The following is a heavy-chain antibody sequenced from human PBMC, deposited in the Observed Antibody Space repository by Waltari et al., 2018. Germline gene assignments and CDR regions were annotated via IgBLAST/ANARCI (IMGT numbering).Heavy chain of an antibody. V-gene: IGHV1-69*08. D-gene: IGHD1-7*01. CDR3: ARDAGTLNWNYDYYFDY. Sequence: QVQLVQSGAEVKKPGSSVKVSCKASGDTFSSYTISWVRQAPGQGLEWMGRICPILGIANYAQKFQGRVTITADKSTSTAYMELSSLRSEDTAVYYCARDAGTLNWNYDYYFDYWGQGTLVTVSS. J-gene: IGHJ4*02. CDR2: ICPILGIA. CDR1: GDTFSSYT.